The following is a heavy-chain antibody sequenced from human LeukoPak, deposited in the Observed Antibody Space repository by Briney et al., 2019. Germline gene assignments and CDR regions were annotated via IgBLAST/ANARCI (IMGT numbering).Heavy chain of an antibody. CDR3: AREVYGSGSLYSQH. D-gene: IGHD3-10*01. CDR2: ISSSSSYI. CDR1: GFTFSSYS. V-gene: IGHV3-21*01. Sequence: GGSLRLSCAASGFTFSSYSMNWVRQAPGKGLEWVSSISSSSSYIYYADSVKGRLTISRDNAKNSLYLQMNSLRAEDTAVYYCAREVYGSGSLYSQHWGQGTLVTVSS. J-gene: IGHJ1*01.